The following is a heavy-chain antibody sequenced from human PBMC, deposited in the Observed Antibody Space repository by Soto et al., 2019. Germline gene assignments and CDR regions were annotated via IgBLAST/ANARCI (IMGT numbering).Heavy chain of an antibody. CDR2: LYYIGSA. D-gene: IGHD6-6*01. J-gene: IGHJ5*02. CDR3: ASQHYGRSSSSSFDP. Sequence: QVQLQESGPGLVKPSETLSLTCTVSGGSISNYYWSWIRQPPGKGLEWIGYLYYIGSANYNPSLKSRVTMSLDTSKTQFSLMLSSVTTADTAVYYCASQHYGRSSSSSFDPWGQGTLVTVSS. CDR1: GGSISNYY. V-gene: IGHV4-59*01.